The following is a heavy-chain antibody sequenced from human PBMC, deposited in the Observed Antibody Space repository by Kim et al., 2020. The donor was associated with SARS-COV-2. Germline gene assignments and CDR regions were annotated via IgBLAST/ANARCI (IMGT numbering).Heavy chain of an antibody. J-gene: IGHJ6*03. CDR2: INTNTGNP. D-gene: IGHD6-13*01. V-gene: IGHV7-4-1*02. Sequence: ASVKVSCKASGYTFTSYAMNWVRQAPGQGLEWMGWINTNTGNPTYAQGFTGRFVFSLDTSVSTAYLQISSLKAEDTAVYYCARVMAAAGTTYYYYMDVWGKGTTVTVSS. CDR3: ARVMAAAGTTYYYYMDV. CDR1: GYTFTSYA.